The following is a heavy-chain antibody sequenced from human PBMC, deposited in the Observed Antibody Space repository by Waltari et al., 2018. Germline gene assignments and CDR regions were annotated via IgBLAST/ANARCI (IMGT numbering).Heavy chain of an antibody. CDR3: ARAAVPGEGAHWFEP. J-gene: IGHJ5*02. D-gene: IGHD1-1*01. CDR2: MNPNSGNT. Sequence: QVQLVQSGAEVKKPGASVKVSCKAAGYTFPNNENTWVRQATGQGPEWMGWMNPNSGNTGFAQRFQDRLIMTTNTSITTAYMELSSLSSDDTAVYYWARAAVPGEGAHWFEPWGQGTLVVVSS. V-gene: IGHV1-8*01. CDR1: GYTFPNNE.